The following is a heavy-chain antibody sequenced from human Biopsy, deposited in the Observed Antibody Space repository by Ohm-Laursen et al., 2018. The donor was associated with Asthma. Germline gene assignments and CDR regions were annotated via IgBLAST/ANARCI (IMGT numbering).Heavy chain of an antibody. CDR1: GGSINSGAFY. D-gene: IGHD2-2*01. Sequence: SDTLSLTWAVSGGSINSGAFYWSWVRQHPGKGPEWIGYINHSGNTYYNPSLKSRVFISMETSKNQFSLKLTSVTAADSALYYCARDLAGSCTSASCYGFDSWGQGAQVTVPS. J-gene: IGHJ5*01. CDR3: ARDLAGSCTSASCYGFDS. V-gene: IGHV4-31*11. CDR2: INHSGNT.